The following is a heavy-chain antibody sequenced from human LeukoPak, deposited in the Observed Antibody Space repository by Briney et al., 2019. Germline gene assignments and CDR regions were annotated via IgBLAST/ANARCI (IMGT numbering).Heavy chain of an antibody. V-gene: IGHV3-21*01. Sequence: GGSLRLSCAASGFTFSSYSMSWVRQGPGKGLEWVSSISSSSTYKYYASSVKGRFTISRDNAKNSLYLQMNSLRAEDTALYYCARGRYSGSYLLDYWGQGTLVTVSS. D-gene: IGHD1-26*01. CDR1: GFTFSSYS. J-gene: IGHJ4*02. CDR3: ARGRYSGSYLLDY. CDR2: ISSSSTYK.